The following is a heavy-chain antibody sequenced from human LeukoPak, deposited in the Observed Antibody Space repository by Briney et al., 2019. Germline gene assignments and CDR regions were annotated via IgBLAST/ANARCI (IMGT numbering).Heavy chain of an antibody. Sequence: GGSLRLSCAASGFSFSTYAMSWVRQAPGKGLEWLSHISTSGNTIHYANSVEGRFTISRDDAKNSLYLQMNSLRVEDTALYFCARDATTAVGWVYMDVWGKGTTVTISS. CDR2: ISTSGNTI. J-gene: IGHJ6*03. CDR3: ARDATTAVGWVYMDV. V-gene: IGHV3-48*03. D-gene: IGHD1-1*01. CDR1: GFSFSTYA.